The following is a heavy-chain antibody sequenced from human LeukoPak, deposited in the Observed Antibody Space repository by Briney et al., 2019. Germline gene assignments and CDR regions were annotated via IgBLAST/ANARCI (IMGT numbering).Heavy chain of an antibody. CDR2: IRSKANSYAT. J-gene: IGHJ3*02. CDR1: GFTFSGSA. D-gene: IGHD1-26*01. Sequence: GGSLKLSCAASGFTFSGSAMHWVRQASGKGLEWVGRIRSKANSYATAYAASVKGRFTISRDESKNTAYLQMNSLKTEDTAVYYCTRPLGPVGATYVYAFDIWGQGTMVTVSS. CDR3: TRPLGPVGATYVYAFDI. V-gene: IGHV3-73*01.